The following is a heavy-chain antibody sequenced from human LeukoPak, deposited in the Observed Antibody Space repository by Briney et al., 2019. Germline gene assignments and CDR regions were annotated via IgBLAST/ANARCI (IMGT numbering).Heavy chain of an antibody. CDR2: IYYSGST. CDR3: ARHARSYYGSGSYYPWFDP. CDR1: GGSISSYY. D-gene: IGHD3-10*01. J-gene: IGHJ5*02. Sequence: SETLSLTCTVSGGSISSYYWSWIRQPPGKGLEWIGYIYYSGSTNYNPSLKSRVTISVDTSKNQFSLKLSSVTAADTAVYYCARHARSYYGSGSYYPWFDPWGQGTLVTVSS. V-gene: IGHV4-59*01.